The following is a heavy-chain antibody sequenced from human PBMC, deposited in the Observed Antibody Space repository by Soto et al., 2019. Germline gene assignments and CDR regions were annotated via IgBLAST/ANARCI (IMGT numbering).Heavy chain of an antibody. J-gene: IGHJ4*02. V-gene: IGHV3-30*18. Sequence: GGSLRLSCAGSGFTFSSYGMHWVRRAPGKGLEWVAVISYDGSNKYYADSVKGRFTISRDNSKNTLYLQMNSLRAEDTAVYYCAKDPPSYDSSGIAFLGYFHYWGQGTLVTVSS. D-gene: IGHD3-22*01. CDR1: GFTFSSYG. CDR3: AKDPPSYDSSGIAFLGYFHY. CDR2: ISYDGSNK.